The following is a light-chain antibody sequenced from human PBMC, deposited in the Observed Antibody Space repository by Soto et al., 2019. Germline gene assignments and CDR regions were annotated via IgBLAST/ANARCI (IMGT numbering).Light chain of an antibody. J-gene: IGKJ1*01. Sequence: EIVLTQSPGTLSLSPGERATLSCRASQSVSSSYLAWYQQKPGQASRLLIYDASSRATGIPDRFSGSGSGTDFTLTISRLEPEDFAVYWCQQYGSSPTFGQGTKVEIK. CDR3: QQYGSSPT. V-gene: IGKV3-20*01. CDR2: DAS. CDR1: QSVSSSY.